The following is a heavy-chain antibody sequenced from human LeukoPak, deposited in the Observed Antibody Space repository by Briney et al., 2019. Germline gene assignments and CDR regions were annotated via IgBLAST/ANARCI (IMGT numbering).Heavy chain of an antibody. CDR1: GGTFSSYA. J-gene: IGHJ6*03. CDR2: IIPIFGTA. V-gene: IGHV1-69*13. CDR3: ARGPTGPNSYYYYYYMDV. Sequence: ASVKVSCKASGGTFSSYAISWVRQAPGQGLEWMGGIIPIFGTANYAQKFQGRVTITADESTSTAYMELSSLRSEDTAVYYCARGPTGPNSYYYYYYMDVWGKGTTVTISS. D-gene: IGHD3-9*01.